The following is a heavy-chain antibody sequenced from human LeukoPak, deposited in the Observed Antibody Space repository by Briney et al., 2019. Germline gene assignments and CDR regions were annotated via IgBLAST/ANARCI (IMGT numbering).Heavy chain of an antibody. J-gene: IGHJ3*02. D-gene: IGHD6-19*01. V-gene: IGHV1-69*06. CDR1: GYSFTSYW. Sequence: KISCKGSGYSFTSYWIGWVRQAPGQGLEWMGGIIPIFGTANYAQKFQGRVTITADKSTSTAYMELSSLRSEDTAVYYCARDLAVDSSGWYYAFDIWGQGTMVTVSS. CDR3: ARDLAVDSSGWYYAFDI. CDR2: IIPIFGTA.